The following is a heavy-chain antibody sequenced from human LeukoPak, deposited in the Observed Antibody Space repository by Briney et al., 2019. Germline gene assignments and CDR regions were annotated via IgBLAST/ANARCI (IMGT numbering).Heavy chain of an antibody. CDR2: IYTSGST. D-gene: IGHD2-8*01. J-gene: IGHJ4*02. Sequence: SETLSLTCTVSGGSISSGSYYWSWIRQPAGKGLEWIGRIYTSGSTNYNPSLKSRVTISVDTSKNQFSLKLSSVTAADTAVYYCARGQYDSPWSPLDYWGQGTLVTVSS. CDR1: GGSISSGSYY. V-gene: IGHV4-61*02. CDR3: ARGQYDSPWSPLDY.